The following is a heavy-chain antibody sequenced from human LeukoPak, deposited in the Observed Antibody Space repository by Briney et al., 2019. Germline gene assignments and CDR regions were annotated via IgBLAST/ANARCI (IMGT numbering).Heavy chain of an antibody. CDR3: ARGRRARGTIYSYGYDYFDY. D-gene: IGHD5-18*01. V-gene: IGHV1-2*02. CDR1: GYTFTGYY. Sequence: ASVKVSCKASGYTFTGYYMHWVRQAPGQGLEWMGWINPNSGGTNYAQKFQGRVTMTRDTSIRTAYIELSRLRSDDTAVYYCARGRRARGTIYSYGYDYFDYSGHGTLVTASS. CDR2: INPNSGGT. J-gene: IGHJ4*01.